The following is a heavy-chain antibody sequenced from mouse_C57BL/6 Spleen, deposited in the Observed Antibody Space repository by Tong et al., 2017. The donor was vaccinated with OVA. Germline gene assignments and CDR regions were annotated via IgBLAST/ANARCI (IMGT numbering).Heavy chain of an antibody. J-gene: IGHJ4*01. V-gene: IGHV1-42*01. CDR1: GYSFTGYY. D-gene: IGHD2-1*01. Sequence: EVQLQESGPELVKPGASVKISCKASGYSFTGYYMNWVKQSPEKSLEWIGEINPSTGGTTYNQKFKAKATLTVDKSSSTAYMQLKSLTSEDSAVYYCARFYGNYEDWSGAMDYWGQGTSVTVSS. CDR3: ARFYGNYEDWSGAMDY. CDR2: INPSTGGT.